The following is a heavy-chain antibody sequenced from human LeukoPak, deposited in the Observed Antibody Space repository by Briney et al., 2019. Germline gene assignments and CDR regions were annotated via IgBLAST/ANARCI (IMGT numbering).Heavy chain of an antibody. J-gene: IGHJ4*02. CDR2: INNDGTAT. D-gene: IGHD6-6*01. CDR3: ATVSEY. Sequence: GGSLRLSCAASGFTFNYFWMHCVRQVPGKGLVWVSGINNDGTATYYADSVKGRFTISRDNAKNTVYLQMNGLRAEDTTVYYCATVSEYWGQGTLVTVSS. V-gene: IGHV3-74*01. CDR1: GFTFNYFW.